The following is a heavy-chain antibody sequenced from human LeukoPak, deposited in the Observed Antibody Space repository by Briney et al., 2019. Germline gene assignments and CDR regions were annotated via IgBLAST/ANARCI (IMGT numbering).Heavy chain of an antibody. CDR1: GGSFRGYY. CDR3: ARDSLATVSS. V-gene: IGHV3-74*01. CDR2: INSDGSST. D-gene: IGHD5-24*01. Sequence: ETLSLTCAVYGGSFRGYYWSWIRQPPGKGLVWVSRINSDGSSTSYADSVKGRFTISRDNAKNTLYLQMNSLRAEDTAVYYCARDSLATVSSWGQGTLVTVSS. J-gene: IGHJ5*02.